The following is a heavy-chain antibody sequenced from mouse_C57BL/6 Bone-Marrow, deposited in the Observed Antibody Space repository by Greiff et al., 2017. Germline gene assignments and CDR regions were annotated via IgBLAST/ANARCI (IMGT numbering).Heavy chain of an antibody. CDR2: IDPSDSYT. V-gene: IGHV1-69*01. CDR1: GYTFTSYW. CDR3: ASDSSGPAWFAY. Sequence: VQLQQPGAELVMPGASVKLSCKASGYTFTSYWMHWVKQRPGQGLEWIGEIDPSDSYTNYNQKFKGKSTLTVDKSSSTAYMQLSSLTSEDSAVYYCASDSSGPAWFAYWGQGTLVTVSA. D-gene: IGHD3-2*02. J-gene: IGHJ3*01.